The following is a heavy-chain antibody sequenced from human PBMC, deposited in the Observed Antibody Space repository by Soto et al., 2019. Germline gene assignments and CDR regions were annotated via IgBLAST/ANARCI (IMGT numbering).Heavy chain of an antibody. D-gene: IGHD2-8*01. CDR1: GFTFSSYA. V-gene: IGHV3-30-3*01. CDR3: ARGGRIVLMVYAIPGSYYYYGMDV. J-gene: IGHJ6*02. Sequence: GGSLRLSCAASGFTFSSYAMHGVRQAPGKGLEWVAVISYDGSNKYYADSVKGRFTISRDNSKNTLYLQMNSLRAEDTAVYYCARGGRIVLMVYAIPGSYYYYGMDVWGQGTTVTVSS. CDR2: ISYDGSNK.